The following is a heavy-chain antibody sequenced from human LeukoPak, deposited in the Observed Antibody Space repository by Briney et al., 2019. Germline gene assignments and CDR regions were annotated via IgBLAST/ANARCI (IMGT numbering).Heavy chain of an antibody. CDR2: ISGSGGST. V-gene: IGHV3-23*01. CDR1: GFTFSSYA. CDR3: AKDLYYPDSAADAGYFDY. Sequence: PGGSLRLSCAASGFTFSSYAMSWVRQAPGKGLEWVSAISGSGGSTYYADSVKGRFTISRDNSKNTLCLQMNSLRAEDTAVYYCAKDLYYPDSAADAGYFDYWGQGTLVTVSS. D-gene: IGHD3-10*01. J-gene: IGHJ4*02.